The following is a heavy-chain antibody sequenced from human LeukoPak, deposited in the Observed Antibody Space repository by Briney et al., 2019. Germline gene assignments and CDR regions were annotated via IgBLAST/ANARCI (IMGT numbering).Heavy chain of an antibody. V-gene: IGHV3-48*01. CDR1: GFTFSSCS. Sequence: GGSLRLSCAASGFTFSSCSMNWVRQAPGKGLEWVSYISSSSSTIYYADSVKGRFTISRDNAKNSLYLQMNSLRAEDTAVYYCARGGGVAVAGDLDYYYYYMDVWGKGTTVTVSS. CDR2: ISSSSSTI. CDR3: ARGGGVAVAGDLDYYYYYMDV. J-gene: IGHJ6*03. D-gene: IGHD6-19*01.